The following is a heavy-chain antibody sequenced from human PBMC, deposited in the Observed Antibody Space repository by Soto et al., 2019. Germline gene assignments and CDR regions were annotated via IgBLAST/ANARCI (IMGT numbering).Heavy chain of an antibody. V-gene: IGHV1-69*13. D-gene: IGHD6-13*01. Sequence: ASVKVSCKASGGTFSSYAISWVRQAPGQGLEWMGGIIPIFGTANYAQKFQGRVTITADESTSTAYMELSSLRSEDTAVYYCARPHKGGAAAGFYFDWWGQGTLVTVSS. J-gene: IGHJ4*02. CDR1: GGTFSSYA. CDR3: ARPHKGGAAAGFYFDW. CDR2: IIPIFGTA.